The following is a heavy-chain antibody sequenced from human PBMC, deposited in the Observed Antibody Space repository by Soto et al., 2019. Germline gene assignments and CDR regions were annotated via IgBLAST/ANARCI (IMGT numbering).Heavy chain of an antibody. V-gene: IGHV2-26*01. CDR2: IFSNDEK. J-gene: IGHJ5*02. Sequence: QVTLKEAGPVLVKPTETLTLTCTVSGFSLSNARMGVSWIRQPPGKAVEWLAHIFSNDEKSYSTSLKSRLTIYNATSKSQVVITMTNMDTVDTAKYYCARIPYCSSTCCYGGWFDPWGEGALVTVSS. D-gene: IGHD2-2*01. CDR3: ARIPYCSSTCCYGGWFDP. CDR1: GFSLSNARMG.